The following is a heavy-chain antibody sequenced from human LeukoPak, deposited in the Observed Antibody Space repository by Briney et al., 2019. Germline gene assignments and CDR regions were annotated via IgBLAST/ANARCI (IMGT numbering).Heavy chain of an antibody. CDR1: GGTFSSYA. CDR2: MNPKSGNT. V-gene: IGHV1-8*02. Sequence: ASVKVSCKASGGTFSSYAISWVRQAPGQGLEGMGWMNPKSGNTGYAQKFQGRVTMTRNTSISTAYMELSSLRSEDTAVYYCARGKGVKPYYDFWSGYYRSSWFDPWGQGTLVTVSS. CDR3: ARGKGVKPYYDFWSGYYRSSWFDP. J-gene: IGHJ5*02. D-gene: IGHD3-3*01.